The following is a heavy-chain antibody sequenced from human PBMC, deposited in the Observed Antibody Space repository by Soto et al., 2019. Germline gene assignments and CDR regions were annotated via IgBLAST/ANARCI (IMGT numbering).Heavy chain of an antibody. D-gene: IGHD1-26*01. CDR1: GYAFTTDG. CDR2: ISAHNGNT. Sequence: QVHLVQSGAEVKKPGASVKVSCQASGYAFTTDGITWVRQDPGQGLEWMGWISAHNGNTNYAQKLQGRVTVTRDTYTSTAYMELRSLRSDDTAVYYCESGRYGDYWGQGALVPVSS. CDR3: ESGRYGDY. V-gene: IGHV1-18*01. J-gene: IGHJ4*02.